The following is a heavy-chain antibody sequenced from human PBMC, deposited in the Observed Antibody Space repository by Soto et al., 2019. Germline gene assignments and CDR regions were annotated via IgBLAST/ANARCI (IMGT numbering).Heavy chain of an antibody. V-gene: IGHV1-3*01. Sequence: ASVKVSCKXSGYTFTSYAMHWVRQAPGQRLEWMGWINAGNGNTKYSQKFQGRVTITRDTSASTAYMELSSLRSEDTAVYYCARVYSSSWYGYYYYGMDVWGQGTTVTVSS. CDR3: ARVYSSSWYGYYYYGMDV. CDR1: GYTFTSYA. D-gene: IGHD6-13*01. J-gene: IGHJ6*02. CDR2: INAGNGNT.